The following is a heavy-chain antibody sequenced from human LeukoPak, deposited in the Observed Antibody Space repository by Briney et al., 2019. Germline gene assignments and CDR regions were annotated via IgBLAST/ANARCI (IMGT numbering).Heavy chain of an antibody. D-gene: IGHD5-24*01. Sequence: GGSLRLSCAASGFSFDDFALHWVRQPPGKGLEWVSVISGDGGRTYYAHSVKGRFTVSRDNSKNTLYLQLNSLQTEDTALYFCAKELGDGHNRFSTYFDSWGQGTLVTVSS. V-gene: IGHV3-43*02. CDR3: AKELGDGHNRFSTYFDS. CDR1: GFSFDDFA. CDR2: ISGDGGRT. J-gene: IGHJ4*02.